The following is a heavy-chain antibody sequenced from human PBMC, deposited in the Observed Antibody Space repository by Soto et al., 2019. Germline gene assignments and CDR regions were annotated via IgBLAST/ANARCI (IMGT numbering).Heavy chain of an antibody. CDR1: GGSISSYY. J-gene: IGHJ3*02. CDR2: IYYSGST. V-gene: IGHV4-59*08. Sequence: SETLSLTCTVSGGSISSYYWSWIRQPPGKGLEWIGYIYYSGSTNYNPSLKSRVTISVDTSKNQFSLRLNSVTAADTAVYYCARRWGGTFDIWGQGTMITVSS. CDR3: ARRWGGTFDI. D-gene: IGHD3-10*01.